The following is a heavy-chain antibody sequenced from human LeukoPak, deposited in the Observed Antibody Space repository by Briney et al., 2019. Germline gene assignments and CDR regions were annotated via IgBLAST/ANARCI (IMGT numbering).Heavy chain of an antibody. D-gene: IGHD2-8*01. CDR3: ARDPNGDYIGAFDI. CDR1: GFTFSTYA. Sequence: PGGXLRLSCAASGFTFSTYAMTWVRQAPGQGLEWVSSISGSGGSTFYADSVKGRFTISRDNTRNTLYLQMNSLRTEDTALYYCARDPNGDYIGAFDIWGQGIMVTVSS. CDR2: ISGSGGST. J-gene: IGHJ3*02. V-gene: IGHV3-23*01.